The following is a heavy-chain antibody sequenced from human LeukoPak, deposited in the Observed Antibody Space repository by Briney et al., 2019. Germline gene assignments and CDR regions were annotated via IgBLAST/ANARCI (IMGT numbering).Heavy chain of an antibody. J-gene: IGHJ4*02. Sequence: SETLSLTCTVSGGSISSSSYYGGWIRQSPGKGLEWIGNIYYSGTTYYNPSLKSRVTISVDTSKNQFSLKLSSVTAADTAVYYCARTCSGGSCYTAFDYWGQGTLVTVSS. CDR2: IYYSGTT. CDR1: GGSISSSSYY. V-gene: IGHV4-39*01. D-gene: IGHD2-15*01. CDR3: ARTCSGGSCYTAFDY.